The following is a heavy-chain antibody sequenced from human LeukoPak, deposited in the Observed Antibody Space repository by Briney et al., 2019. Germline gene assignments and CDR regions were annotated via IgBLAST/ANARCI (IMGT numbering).Heavy chain of an antibody. D-gene: IGHD5-18*01. J-gene: IGHJ4*02. CDR3: AREGDTGHDS. Sequence: ASVTVSCMPSGYTFTSYGISWVRPAPGQGVEWMGWISAYNGNTNYAQKLQGRVTKTTDTSTSTAYIELRSLRSDDTAVNYWAREGDTGHDSWGQGALVTVSS. V-gene: IGHV1-18*01. CDR2: ISAYNGNT. CDR1: GYTFTSYG.